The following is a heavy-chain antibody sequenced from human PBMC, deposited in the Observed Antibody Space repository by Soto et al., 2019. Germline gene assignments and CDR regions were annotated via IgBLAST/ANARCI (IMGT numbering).Heavy chain of an antibody. CDR3: AIVIPHYDLWSVLHVEY. CDR1: GGSLSSGSYC. J-gene: IGHJ4*02. V-gene: IGHV4-61*01. Sequence: QVQLQESGPGLVKPSETLSLTCSVSGGSLSSGSYCWRWIRQPPGKGLEWIGYIYYTGSTNYNPSIKSRDTIAIDASKIQFSLKLNSVTAADTAMYYFAIVIPHYDLWSVLHVEYWGQGTLATVSS. CDR2: IYYTGST. D-gene: IGHD3-3*01.